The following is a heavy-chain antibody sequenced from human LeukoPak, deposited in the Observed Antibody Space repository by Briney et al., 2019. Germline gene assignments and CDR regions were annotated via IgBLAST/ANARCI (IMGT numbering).Heavy chain of an antibody. CDR1: GGSISTYY. CDR2: VFYTGRT. V-gene: IGHV4-59*01. J-gene: IGHJ6*02. CDR3: ARDTCNSPSCYALFGMDV. D-gene: IGHD2-2*01. Sequence: SETLSLTGTVSGGSISTYYWSWIRQSPGKGLQWMGYVFYTGRTKYNPSLASRVTMSVDTSTNQFSLKLNSVTAADTAVYYCARDTCNSPSCYALFGMDVWGQGTTVTVSS.